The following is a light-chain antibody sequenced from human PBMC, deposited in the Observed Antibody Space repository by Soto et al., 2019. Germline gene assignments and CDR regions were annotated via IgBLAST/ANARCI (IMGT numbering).Light chain of an antibody. CDR2: LAY. CDR3: NQRQSWPRT. CDR1: QAVNTR. Sequence: TQSPATLSSFPGDRVTLSCRASQAVNTRLAWYQHKPGQAPRLLIYLAYNRAAGVPARFSGSGSGTDFTLTIRDVEPEDFAVYYCNQRQSWPRTFGQGTKVDIK. J-gene: IGKJ1*01. V-gene: IGKV3-11*01.